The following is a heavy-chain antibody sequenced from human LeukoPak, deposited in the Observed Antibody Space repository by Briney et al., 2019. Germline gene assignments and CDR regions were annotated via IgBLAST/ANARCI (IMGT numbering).Heavy chain of an antibody. J-gene: IGHJ5*02. CDR2: IKQDGSEK. V-gene: IGHV3-7*01. CDR3: ARGREYYYDSSGYYWFDP. Sequence: PGGSLRLSCAASVFTFSSYWMSWVRQAPGKGLEDVANIKQDGSEKYYVDSVKGRFTISRDNAKNSLYLQMNSLRAEDTAVYYCARGREYYYDSSGYYWFDPWGQGTLVTVSS. D-gene: IGHD3-22*01. CDR1: VFTFSSYW.